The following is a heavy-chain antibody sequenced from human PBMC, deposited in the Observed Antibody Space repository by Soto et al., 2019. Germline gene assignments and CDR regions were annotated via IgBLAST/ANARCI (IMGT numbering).Heavy chain of an antibody. J-gene: IGHJ3*02. D-gene: IGHD3-22*01. CDR2: SYWNDDK. V-gene: IGHV2-5*01. CDR1: GFSLSTSGVG. Sequence: QITLKESGPTLVKPTQTLTLTCTFSGFSLSTSGVGVVWIRQPPGKTLEWLALSYWNDDKRYSPSLKSRLTITKDTPKNQVVLTMTNMEPVDTATYYCAQDSDDAIGYYPLDALDIWGQGTMVTVSS. CDR3: AQDSDDAIGYYPLDALDI.